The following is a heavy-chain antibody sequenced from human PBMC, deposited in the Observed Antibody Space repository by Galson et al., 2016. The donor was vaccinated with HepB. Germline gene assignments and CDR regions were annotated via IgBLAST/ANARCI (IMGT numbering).Heavy chain of an antibody. CDR1: EFTFSRYA. D-gene: IGHD3-16*01. J-gene: IGHJ3*02. CDR3: ARPMGFLAPDAYDI. CDR2: IWSDGTNE. V-gene: IGHV3-33*01. Sequence: SLRLSCAASEFTFSRYAMHWVRQAPGKGLEWVAVIWSDGTNEYYADSLKGRFTISRDNSKNALYLQMNSLRVEDTAVYYCARPMGFLAPDAYDIWGQGTMLPVSS.